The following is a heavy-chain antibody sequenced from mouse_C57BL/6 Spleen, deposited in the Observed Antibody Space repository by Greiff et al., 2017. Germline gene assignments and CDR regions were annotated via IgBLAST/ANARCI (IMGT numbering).Heavy chain of an antibody. Sequence: VQLQQSGPELVKPGASVKISCKASGYAFSSSWMNWVKQRPGKGLEWIGRIYPGDGDTNYNGKFKGKATLTADKSSSTAYMQLSSLTSEDSAFYCCARSSSSGYFDYWGQGTTLTVSS. CDR2: IYPGDGDT. CDR3: ARSSSSGYFDY. J-gene: IGHJ2*01. D-gene: IGHD3-2*02. V-gene: IGHV1-82*01. CDR1: GYAFSSSW.